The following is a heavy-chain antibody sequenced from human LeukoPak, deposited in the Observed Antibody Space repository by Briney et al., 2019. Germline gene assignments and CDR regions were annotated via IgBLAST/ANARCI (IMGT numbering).Heavy chain of an antibody. J-gene: IGHJ5*02. Sequence: ASVRVSCKTSGYSFTDYYIHWVRQAPGQGLEWMGWINTKSGRTSSARKFRGRVTMTRDPSITTVYMGMAWLTSDDTAIYFCARADFIDAGPYLIGPWGQGTLVTVSS. CDR1: GYSFTDYY. CDR2: INTKSGRT. D-gene: IGHD3-3*01. CDR3: ARADFIDAGPYLIGP. V-gene: IGHV1-2*02.